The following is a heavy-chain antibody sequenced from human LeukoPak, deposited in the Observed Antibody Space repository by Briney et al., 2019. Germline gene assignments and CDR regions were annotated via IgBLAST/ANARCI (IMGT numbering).Heavy chain of an antibody. CDR3: ARGNYGDYEDAFDI. V-gene: IGHV3-7*01. D-gene: IGHD4-17*01. Sequence: PGGSLRLSCAASGFTFSSYWMSWVRQAPGKGLEWVANIKQDGSEKYYVDSVKGRFTISRDNAKNSLYLQMNSLRAEDTAVYYCARGNYGDYEDAFDIWGQGTMVTVSS. J-gene: IGHJ3*02. CDR1: GFTFSSYW. CDR2: IKQDGSEK.